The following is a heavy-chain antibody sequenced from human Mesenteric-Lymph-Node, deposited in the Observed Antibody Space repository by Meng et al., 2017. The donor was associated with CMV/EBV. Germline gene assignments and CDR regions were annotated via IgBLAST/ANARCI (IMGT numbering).Heavy chain of an antibody. Sequence: GESLKISCAASGFTFSSYAMSWVRQAPGKGLEWVAVIWYDGSNKYYADSVKGRFTISRDNSKNTLYLQMNSLRAEDTAVYYCAKATSNMVRYYYYGMDVWGQGTTVTVSS. CDR2: IWYDGSNK. D-gene: IGHD4/OR15-4a*01. V-gene: IGHV3-33*06. CDR1: GFTFSSYA. J-gene: IGHJ6*02. CDR3: AKATSNMVRYYYYGMDV.